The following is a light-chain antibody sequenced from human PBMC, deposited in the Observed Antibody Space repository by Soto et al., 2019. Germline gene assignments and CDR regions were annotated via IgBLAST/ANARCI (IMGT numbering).Light chain of an antibody. Sequence: IVLTQSPGTLSLSPGERATLSCWASQSVSSNYLAWYQQKPGQAPRLLIYGASSRATGIPDRFSGTGSGTDFTLTISRLEPEDFAVYYCQHYGSSPRGTFGQGTKGEI. CDR1: QSVSSNY. CDR2: GAS. J-gene: IGKJ1*01. V-gene: IGKV3-20*01. CDR3: QHYGSSPRGT.